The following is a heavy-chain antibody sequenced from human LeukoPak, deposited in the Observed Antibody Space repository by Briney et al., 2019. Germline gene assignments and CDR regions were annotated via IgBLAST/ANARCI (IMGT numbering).Heavy chain of an antibody. V-gene: IGHV3-30-3*01. Sequence: GGSLRLSCAASGFDFHNYVIHWVRQAPGKGLEWVAVISYDVGVKYHADSVKGRFTISRDSSGKTVYLQMNSLRTEDTAVYYCVREGYYHSGSLPTFYFDYWGQGTLVTVSS. D-gene: IGHD3-10*01. CDR2: ISYDVGVK. CDR3: VREGYYHSGSLPTFYFDY. J-gene: IGHJ4*02. CDR1: GFDFHNYV.